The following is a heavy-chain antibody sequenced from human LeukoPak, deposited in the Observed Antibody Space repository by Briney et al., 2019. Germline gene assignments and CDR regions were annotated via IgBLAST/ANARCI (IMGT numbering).Heavy chain of an antibody. D-gene: IGHD2-15*01. V-gene: IGHV1-46*01. CDR3: ARDIRYCSGGSCYGAFDI. CDR2: INPSGGST. CDR1: GYTFTIYY. Sequence: ASVRVSCKASGYTFTIYYMHWVRQAPGQGLEWMGIINPSGGSTSYAQKFQGRVTMTRDTSTSTVYMELSSLRSEDTAVYYCARDIRYCSGGSCYGAFDIWGQGTMVTVSS. J-gene: IGHJ3*02.